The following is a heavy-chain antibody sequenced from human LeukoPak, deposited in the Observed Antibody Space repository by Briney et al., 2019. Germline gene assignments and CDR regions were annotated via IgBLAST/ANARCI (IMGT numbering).Heavy chain of an antibody. CDR2: IRGDGSRK. J-gene: IGHJ3*02. V-gene: IGHV3-7*01. CDR3: VRDANYHDGSNYYDVLDI. CDR1: GFNFNNHW. D-gene: IGHD3-22*01. Sequence: GGSLRLSCAASGFNFNNHWMTWVRQAPGKGLEWVANIRGDGSRKYYLDSVEGRFTISRDNAQNSLFLQMSSLRADDTAVYYCVRDANYHDGSNYYDVLDIWGQGTMVTVSS.